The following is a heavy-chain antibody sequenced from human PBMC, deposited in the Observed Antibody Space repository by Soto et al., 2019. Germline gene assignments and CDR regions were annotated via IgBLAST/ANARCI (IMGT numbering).Heavy chain of an antibody. Sequence: SVKVSCTASGGTFSSYAISWVRQAPGQGLEWMGGIIPIFGTANYAQKFQGRVTITADESTSTAYMELSSLRSEDTAVYYCARTSPSIAARSYYYYGMDVWGQGTTVTVSS. CDR3: ARTSPSIAARSYYYYGMDV. D-gene: IGHD6-6*01. V-gene: IGHV1-69*13. CDR1: GGTFSSYA. J-gene: IGHJ6*02. CDR2: IIPIFGTA.